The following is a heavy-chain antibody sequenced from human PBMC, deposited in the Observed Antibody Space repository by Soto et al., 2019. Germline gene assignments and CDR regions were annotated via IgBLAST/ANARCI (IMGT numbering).Heavy chain of an antibody. CDR1: GYTFTSYG. J-gene: IGHJ5*02. CDR3: ARDQGRGPLNWFDP. Sequence: PMASVKVSCKASGYTFTSYGISWVRQAPGQGLEWMGWISAYNGNTNYAQKLQGRVTMTTDTSTSTAHMELRSLRSDDTAVYYCARDQGRGPLNWFDPWGQGTLVTVSS. V-gene: IGHV1-18*01. CDR2: ISAYNGNT.